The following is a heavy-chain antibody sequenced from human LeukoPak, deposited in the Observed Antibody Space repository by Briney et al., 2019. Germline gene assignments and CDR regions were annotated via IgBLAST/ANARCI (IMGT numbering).Heavy chain of an antibody. D-gene: IGHD6-13*01. V-gene: IGHV3-7*01. CDR3: ARDPGYSSSWYGDYYFDY. CDR2: IKQDGSEK. Sequence: GGSLRLSCAASGFTLSSYRMSWVRQAPGKGLEWVANIKQDGSEKYYVDSVKGRFTISRDNAKNSLYLQMNSLRAEDTAVYYCARDPGYSSSWYGDYYFDYWGQGTLVTVSS. CDR1: GFTLSSYR. J-gene: IGHJ4*02.